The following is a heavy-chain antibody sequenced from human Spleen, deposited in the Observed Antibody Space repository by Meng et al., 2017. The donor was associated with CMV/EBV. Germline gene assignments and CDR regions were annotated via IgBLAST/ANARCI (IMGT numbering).Heavy chain of an antibody. CDR3: ARSLEYSSLFGIDP. J-gene: IGHJ5*02. Sequence: KSYGYTFTDNCMFGVRKAPGQGMESMGYINPKSGATRYERKVQGRVTMTRDTSISTVYMELSSLRSDDTAVYYCARSLEYSSLFGIDPWGQGTLVTVSS. CDR2: INPKSGAT. V-gene: IGHV1-2*02. CDR1: GYTFTDNC. D-gene: IGHD6-13*01.